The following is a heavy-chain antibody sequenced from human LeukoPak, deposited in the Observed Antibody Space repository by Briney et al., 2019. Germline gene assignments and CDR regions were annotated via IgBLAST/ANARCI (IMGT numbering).Heavy chain of an antibody. Sequence: GASVKVSCKASGYTFTSFGVSWVRQAPGQGLEWMGRVSAYNGNIQYAQKLQGRVTMTTDISTSTAYMDLRSLRSDDTAVYYCVRDLGTLERMIFSDYWGQGTLVTVSS. CDR1: GYTFTSFG. J-gene: IGHJ4*02. V-gene: IGHV1-18*01. CDR3: VRDLGTLERMIFSDY. D-gene: IGHD1-1*01. CDR2: VSAYNGNI.